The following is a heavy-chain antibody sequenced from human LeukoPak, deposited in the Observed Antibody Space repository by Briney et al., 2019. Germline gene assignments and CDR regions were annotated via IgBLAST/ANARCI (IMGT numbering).Heavy chain of an antibody. J-gene: IGHJ4*02. V-gene: IGHV1-2*02. CDR2: IYPNSGGT. CDR3: ARGGYYYDSSGYYYTDY. CDR1: GYTFTGYY. Sequence: ASVKVSCKASGYTFTGYYIHWVRQAPGQGLEWMGWIYPNSGGTNYARKFRGRVTMTRDTSITTAYMELSRLRSDDTAVYYCARGGYYYDSSGYYYTDYWGQGTLVTVSS. D-gene: IGHD3-22*01.